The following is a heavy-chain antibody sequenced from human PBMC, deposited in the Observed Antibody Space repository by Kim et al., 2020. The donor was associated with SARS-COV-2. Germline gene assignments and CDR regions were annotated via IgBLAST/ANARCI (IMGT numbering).Heavy chain of an antibody. J-gene: IGHJ6*03. D-gene: IGHD2-15*01. CDR2: INHSGST. V-gene: IGHV4-34*01. Sequence: SETLSLTCAVYGGSFSGYYWSWIRQPPGKGLEWIGEINHSGSTNYNPSLKSRVTISVDTSKNQFSLKLSSVTAADTAVYYCARAFYCSGGSCYSHYYYYMDVWGKGTTVTVCS. CDR1: GGSFSGYY. CDR3: ARAFYCSGGSCYSHYYYYMDV.